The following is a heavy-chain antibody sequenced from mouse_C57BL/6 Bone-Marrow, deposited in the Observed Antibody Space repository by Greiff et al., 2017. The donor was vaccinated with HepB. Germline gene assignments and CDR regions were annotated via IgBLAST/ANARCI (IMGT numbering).Heavy chain of an antibody. V-gene: IGHV1-64*01. Sequence: QVQLQQPGAELVKPGASVKLSCKASGYTFTSYWMHWVKQRPGQGLEWIGMIHPNSGSTNYNEKFKSKATLTVDKSSSTAYMQLSSLTYEDSAVYYCARWTTVVAYYAMDYWGQGTSVTVSS. J-gene: IGHJ4*01. CDR3: ARWTTVVAYYAMDY. CDR1: GYTFTSYW. CDR2: IHPNSGST. D-gene: IGHD1-1*01.